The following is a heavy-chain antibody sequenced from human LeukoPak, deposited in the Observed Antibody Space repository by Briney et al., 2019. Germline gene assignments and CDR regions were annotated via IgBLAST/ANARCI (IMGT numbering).Heavy chain of an antibody. V-gene: IGHV3-30*02. J-gene: IGHJ4*01. CDR1: GFSFSDYD. Sequence: GGSLRLSCAASGFSFSDYDIHWVRLAPGKGLEWVAFIRYDGSHEYYADSVKGRFTISRDNSKNTLYLQMNSVRSEDTALYYCAKPSGSGVDYWGQGTRVTVSS. CDR3: AKPSGSGVDY. D-gene: IGHD1-26*01. CDR2: IRYDGSHE.